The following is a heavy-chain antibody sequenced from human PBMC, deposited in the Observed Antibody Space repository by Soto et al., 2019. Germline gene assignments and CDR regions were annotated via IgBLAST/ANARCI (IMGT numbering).Heavy chain of an antibody. CDR2: IIPIFGTA. Sequence: AASVKVSCKASGGTFSSYAISWVRQAPGQGLEWMGGIIPIFGTANYAQKFQGRVTITADESTSTAYMELSSLRSEDTAVYYCARCSTSCYYFDYWGQGTLVTVSS. CDR1: GGTFSSYA. CDR3: ARCSTSCYYFDY. J-gene: IGHJ4*02. V-gene: IGHV1-69*13. D-gene: IGHD2-2*01.